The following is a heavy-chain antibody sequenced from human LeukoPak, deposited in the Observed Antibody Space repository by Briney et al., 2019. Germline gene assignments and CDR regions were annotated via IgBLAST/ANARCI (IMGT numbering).Heavy chain of an antibody. CDR1: GYTLTELS. CDR2: INPSGGST. J-gene: IGHJ2*01. D-gene: IGHD3-9*01. V-gene: IGHV1-46*01. CDR3: ARGSHDILTGYPDGYFDL. Sequence: ASVKVSCKVSGYTLTELSMHWVRQAPGQGLEWMGIINPSGGSTSYAQKFQGRVTMTRDTSTSTVYMELSSLRSEDTAVYYCARGSHDILTGYPDGYFDLWGRGTLVTVSS.